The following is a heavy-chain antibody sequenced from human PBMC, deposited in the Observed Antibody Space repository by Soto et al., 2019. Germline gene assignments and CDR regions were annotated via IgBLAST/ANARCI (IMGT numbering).Heavy chain of an antibody. CDR2: IYISGTT. D-gene: IGHD6-19*01. CDR1: GFTVSGNY. CDR3: ARRQWLVGGYYYGMDV. J-gene: IGHJ6*02. Sequence: GSLRLSCAASGFTVSGNYMSWVRQAPGKGLEWVSVIYISGTTYHADSVKGRFTISRDNSKNTLYLQMNSLRVEDTAVYYCARRQWLVGGYYYGMDVWGQGTTVTVSS. V-gene: IGHV3-66*04.